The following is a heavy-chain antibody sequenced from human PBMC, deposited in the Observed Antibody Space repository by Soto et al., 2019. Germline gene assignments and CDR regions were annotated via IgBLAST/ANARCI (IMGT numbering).Heavy chain of an antibody. CDR3: ARVQPPAYFAY. CDR2: TYYRSKWYS. V-gene: IGHV6-1*01. CDR1: GDSVSSNSVV. Sequence: PSQTLSLTCAISGDSVSSNSVVWNWIRQSPSRGLEWLGRTYYRSKWYSYYALSVKSRITINPDTSKNQFSLHLNSVTPEDTVVYYCARVQPPAYFAYWRQGTPVTVSS. J-gene: IGHJ4*02.